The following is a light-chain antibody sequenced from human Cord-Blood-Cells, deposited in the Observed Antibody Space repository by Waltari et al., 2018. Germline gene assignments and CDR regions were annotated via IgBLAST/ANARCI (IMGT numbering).Light chain of an antibody. CDR3: SSYAGSNNLV. J-gene: IGLJ3*02. Sequence: QSALTQPPSASGSPGQSVTISCTGTSSDVGGYNYVSWYQQHPGKAPKLMIYAVSKRPSGAPDRFSGSKSGNTASLPVPGLQAEDEADYYCSSYAGSNNLVFGGGTKLTVL. CDR2: AVS. V-gene: IGLV2-8*01. CDR1: SSDVGGYNY.